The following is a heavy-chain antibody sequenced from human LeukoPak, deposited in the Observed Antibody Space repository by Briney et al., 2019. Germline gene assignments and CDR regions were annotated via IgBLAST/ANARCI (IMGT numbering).Heavy chain of an antibody. V-gene: IGHV5-10-1*01. J-gene: IGHJ4*02. CDR1: GYTFTNYW. D-gene: IGHD6-6*01. CDR3: ARQAYTTSSYAY. Sequence: GESLRISCMGSGYTFTNYWITWVRPMPRKSLGWRGMIDPSDSYTNYSPSFEGHVTISADKSISTAYLQWSSLKASDTAMYYCARQAYTTSSYAYWGQGTLVTVSS. CDR2: IDPSDSYT.